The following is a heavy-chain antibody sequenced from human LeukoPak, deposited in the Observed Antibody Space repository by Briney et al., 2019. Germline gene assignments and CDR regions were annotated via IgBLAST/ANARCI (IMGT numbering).Heavy chain of an antibody. Sequence: GGSLRLSCAASGFTFSSYAMSWVRQAPGKGLEWVSAISGSGGSTYYADSVKGRFTISRDNSKNTLYLQMNSLRAEDTAVYYCARAIVGATNGLDYWGQGTLVTVSS. CDR3: ARAIVGATNGLDY. CDR1: GFTFSSYA. J-gene: IGHJ4*02. V-gene: IGHV3-23*01. CDR2: ISGSGGST. D-gene: IGHD1-26*01.